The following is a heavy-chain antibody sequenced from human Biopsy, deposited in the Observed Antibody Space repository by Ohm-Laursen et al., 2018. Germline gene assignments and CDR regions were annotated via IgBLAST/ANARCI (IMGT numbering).Heavy chain of an antibody. V-gene: IGHV1-69*13. D-gene: IGHD3-9*01. CDR2: IVTFFGTV. CDR3: ASQTPRNPNILTGAFHYDMAV. Sequence: VKISCKFSGGSFSNYAVSWVRQAPGQGLEWMGGIVTFFGTVKYAQRFQGRLTITTDRSTDTAYMELSSLASEDTAVYYCASQTPRNPNILTGAFHYDMAVWGQGTTVTVSS. CDR1: GGSFSNYA. J-gene: IGHJ6*02.